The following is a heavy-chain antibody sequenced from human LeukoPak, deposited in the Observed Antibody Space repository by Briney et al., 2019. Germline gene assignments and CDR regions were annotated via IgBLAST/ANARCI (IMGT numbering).Heavy chain of an antibody. Sequence: ASVKVSCKASGYTFTSYDINWVRQGTGQGLEWMGWMNPNSGNTGYAQKFQGRVTITRNTSISTAYMELSSLRSEDTAVYYCAREIAAAAIDYWGQGTLVTVSS. V-gene: IGHV1-8*03. CDR1: GYTFTSYD. CDR3: AREIAAAAIDY. CDR2: MNPNSGNT. D-gene: IGHD6-13*01. J-gene: IGHJ4*02.